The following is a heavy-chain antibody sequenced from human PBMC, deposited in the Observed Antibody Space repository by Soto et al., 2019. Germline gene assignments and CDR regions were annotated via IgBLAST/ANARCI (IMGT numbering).Heavy chain of an antibody. CDR3: ARDSDIVVVPAAMRGYYYYYMDV. D-gene: IGHD2-2*01. J-gene: IGHJ6*03. V-gene: IGHV1-18*01. Sequence: SVKVSCKASGYTFTSYGISWVRQAPGQGLEWMGWISAYNGNTNYAQKLQGRVTMTTDTSTSTAYMELRSLRSDDTAVYYCARDSDIVVVPAAMRGYYYYYMDVWGKGTTVTVSS. CDR1: GYTFTSYG. CDR2: ISAYNGNT.